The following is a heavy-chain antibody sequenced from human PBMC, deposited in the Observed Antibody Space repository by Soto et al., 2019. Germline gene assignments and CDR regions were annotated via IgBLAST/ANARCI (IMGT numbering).Heavy chain of an antibody. V-gene: IGHV3-30*18. CDR2: ISYDGSNK. J-gene: IGHJ6*02. CDR1: GFTFSSYG. Sequence: QVQLVESGGGVVQPGRSLRLSCAASGFTFSSYGMHWVRQAPGEGLEWVALISYDGSNKYYADSVKGRFTISGDYSKNTLYLQMNSLRAEDTAVYYCAKGPAIVLVPAAMNYYYGMDVWGQGTTVTVSS. D-gene: IGHD2-2*01. CDR3: AKGPAIVLVPAAMNYYYGMDV.